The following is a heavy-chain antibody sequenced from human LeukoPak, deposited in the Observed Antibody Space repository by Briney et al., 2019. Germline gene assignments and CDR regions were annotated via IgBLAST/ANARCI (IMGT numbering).Heavy chain of an antibody. D-gene: IGHD3-9*01. J-gene: IGHJ4*02. V-gene: IGHV3-21*01. CDR3: ARQLYFEGLLDY. Sequence: GGSLRLSCAASGFTFSSQTMNWVRQTPGKGLEWVSSISSTGSYISYTDSVRGRFTISRDNAKNSLSLQMNSLRAEDTAVYYCARQLYFEGLLDYWGQGTWVTVSS. CDR1: GFTFSSQT. CDR2: ISSTGSYI.